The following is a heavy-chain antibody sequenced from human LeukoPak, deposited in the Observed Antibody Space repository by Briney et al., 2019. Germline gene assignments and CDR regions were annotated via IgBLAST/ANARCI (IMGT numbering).Heavy chain of an antibody. V-gene: IGHV3-30-3*01. D-gene: IGHD4-23*01. CDR3: ARDLYGGNSFDY. J-gene: IGHJ4*02. CDR2: ISYDGSNK. CDR1: GFTFSSYA. Sequence: GRSLRLSCAASGFTFSSYAMHWVRQAPGKGLEWVAVISYDGSNKYYADSVKARFTISRDNSKDTLYLQMNSLRAEDTAVYYCARDLYGGNSFDYWGQGTLVTVSS.